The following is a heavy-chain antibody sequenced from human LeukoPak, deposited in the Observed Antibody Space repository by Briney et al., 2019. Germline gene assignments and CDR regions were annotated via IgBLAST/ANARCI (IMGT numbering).Heavy chain of an antibody. CDR1: GFTFDDYA. CDR2: INWNGART. D-gene: IGHD3-22*01. V-gene: IGHV3-20*04. Sequence: GGSLRPSCAASGFTFDDYAMSWVRQAPGKGLEYVSDINWNGARTGYADSVKGRSTISRDNAKNSLYLQMNSLRVEDTAVYYCARNTYYYERSGWKAFDIWGQGTMVTVSS. CDR3: ARNTYYYERSGWKAFDI. J-gene: IGHJ3*02.